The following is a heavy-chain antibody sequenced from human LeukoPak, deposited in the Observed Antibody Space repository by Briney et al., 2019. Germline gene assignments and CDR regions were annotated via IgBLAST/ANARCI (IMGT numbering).Heavy chain of an antibody. CDR1: GFTFSSYS. Sequence: GGSLRLSCAASGFTFSSYSMNWVRQAPGKWQERVSSISSSSSYIYYADSVKGRFTISRDNAKNSLYLQMNSLRAEDTAVYYCARDGGQQLVSFDYWGQGTLVTVSS. CDR3: ARDGGQQLVSFDY. D-gene: IGHD6-13*01. J-gene: IGHJ4*02. V-gene: IGHV3-21*01. CDR2: ISSSSSYI.